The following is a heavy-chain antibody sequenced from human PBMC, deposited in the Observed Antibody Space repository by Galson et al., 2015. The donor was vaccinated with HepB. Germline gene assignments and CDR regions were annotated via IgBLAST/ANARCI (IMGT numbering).Heavy chain of an antibody. CDR1: GYTFTSYG. J-gene: IGHJ6*02. Sequence: SVKVSCKASGYTFTSYGISWVRQAPGQGLEWMGWISAYNGNTNYAQKLQGRVTMTTDTSTSTAYMELWSLRSDDTAVYYCAREWGYGSGSYYYYYGMDVWGQGTTVTVSS. D-gene: IGHD3-10*01. CDR2: ISAYNGNT. V-gene: IGHV1-18*01. CDR3: AREWGYGSGSYYYYYGMDV.